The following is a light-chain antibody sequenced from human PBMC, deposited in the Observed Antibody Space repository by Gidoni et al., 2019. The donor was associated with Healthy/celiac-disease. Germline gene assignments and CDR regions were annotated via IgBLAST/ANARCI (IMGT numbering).Light chain of an antibody. J-gene: IGLJ2*01. CDR2: DVS. CDR1: SCDVGGYNY. CDR3: SSYTSSSTLVV. Sequence: QSALTQPASVSGSPGQAIPISCTGTSCDVGGYNYVSWYQQHPGKAPKLMIYDVSNRPSGVSNRFSGSKSGNTASLTISGLQAEDEADYYCSSYTSSSTLVVFGGGTKLTVL. V-gene: IGLV2-14*01.